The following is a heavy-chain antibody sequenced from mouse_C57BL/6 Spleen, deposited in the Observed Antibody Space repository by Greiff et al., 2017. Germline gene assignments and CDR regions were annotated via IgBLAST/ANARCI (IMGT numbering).Heavy chain of an antibody. V-gene: IGHV1-54*01. CDR2: INPGSGGT. CDR3: AREDYLDY. Sequence: QVQLQQSGAELVRPGTSVKVSCKASGYSFTNYMIEWVKQRPGQGLEWIGVINPGSGGTNYNEKFKGKATLTADKSSSTAYMQLSSLTSEDSAVYYCAREDYLDYRGQGTTLTVSS. CDR1: GYSFTNYM. J-gene: IGHJ2*01.